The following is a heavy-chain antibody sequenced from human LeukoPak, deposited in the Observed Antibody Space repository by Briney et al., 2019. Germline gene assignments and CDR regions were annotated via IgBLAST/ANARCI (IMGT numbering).Heavy chain of an antibody. CDR1: GGSISSSRYH. V-gene: IGHV4-39*01. J-gene: IGHJ4*02. CDR3: AKQKITGIQRGFFDH. Sequence: PSETLSLTCNVSGGSISSSRYHWGWIRQPPGKGLEWIGAGYYTGTSYYNPSLKSRVTISVDTSKNQFALKLSSVTAADTAVYYCAKQKITGIQRGFFDHWGQGTLVTVSS. CDR2: GYYTGTS. D-gene: IGHD1-20*01.